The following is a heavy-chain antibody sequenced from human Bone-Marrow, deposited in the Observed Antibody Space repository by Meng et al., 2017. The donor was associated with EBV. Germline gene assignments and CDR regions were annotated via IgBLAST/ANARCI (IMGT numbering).Heavy chain of an antibody. D-gene: IGHD3-10*01. CDR2: LIPMSGAP. Sequence: VRWVQSGAAVKKPGPWVKVPCKPSGGPFSSDAISWVRQAPGQGLVWLGGLIPMSGAPYYAQNFQGRVTITADESTSTHYMELSNLRSEDTAMYYCASESGRGFTPDYWGQGTLVTVSS. V-gene: IGHV1-69*01. J-gene: IGHJ4*02. CDR1: GGPFSSDA. CDR3: ASESGRGFTPDY.